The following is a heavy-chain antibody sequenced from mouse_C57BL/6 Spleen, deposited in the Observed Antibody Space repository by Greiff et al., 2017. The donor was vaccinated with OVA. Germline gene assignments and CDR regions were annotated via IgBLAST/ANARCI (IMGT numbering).Heavy chain of an antibody. V-gene: IGHV1-47*01. CDR2: FHPYNDDT. CDR1: GYTFTTYP. Sequence: QVQLKASGAELVKPGASVKMSCKASGYTFTTYPIEWMKQNHGKSLEWIGNFHPYNDDTKYNEKFKGKATLTVEKSSSTVYLELSRLTSDDSAVYYCARGYYGNYDYLYYFDYWGQGTTLTVSS. J-gene: IGHJ2*01. CDR3: ARGYYGNYDYLYYFDY. D-gene: IGHD2-1*01.